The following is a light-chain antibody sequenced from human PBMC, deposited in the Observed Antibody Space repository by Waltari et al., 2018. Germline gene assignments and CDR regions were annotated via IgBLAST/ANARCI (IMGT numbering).Light chain of an antibody. V-gene: IGLV3-19*01. J-gene: IGLJ2*01. CDR2: GKN. CDR1: TLRNYY. CDR3: NSRDSSGNHLRI. Sequence: SSELTQDPAVSVALGQTVRITCQGDTLRNYYANWYQQRQGQAALLVIYGKNNRPSGIPDRFSASNSGNTASLTITGAQAEDDADYFCNSRDSSGNHLRIFGGGTKLTVL.